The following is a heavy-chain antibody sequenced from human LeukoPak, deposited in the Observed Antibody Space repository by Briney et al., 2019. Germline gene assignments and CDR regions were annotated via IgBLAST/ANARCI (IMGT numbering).Heavy chain of an antibody. CDR3: ARDTPPLIVVVPAANGVGFDP. J-gene: IGHJ5*02. CDR1: GGSISSSSYY. CDR2: IYYSGST. D-gene: IGHD2-2*01. V-gene: IGHV4-39*07. Sequence: SETLSLTCTVSGGSISSSSYYWGWIRQPPGKGLEWIGSIYYSGSTYYNPSLKSRVTISVDTSKNQFSLKLSSVTAADTAVYYCARDTPPLIVVVPAANGVGFDPWGQGTLVTVSS.